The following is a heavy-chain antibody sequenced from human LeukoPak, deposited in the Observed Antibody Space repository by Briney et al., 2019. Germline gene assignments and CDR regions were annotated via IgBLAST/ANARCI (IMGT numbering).Heavy chain of an antibody. D-gene: IGHD2-2*01. CDR2: ISGSGDST. V-gene: IGHV3-23*01. J-gene: IGHJ4*02. CDR1: GFTFSSYG. CDR3: AKGYQLLALSDY. Sequence: PGGSLRLSCAASGFTFSSYGMSWVRQAPGKGLEWVSTISGSGDSTYYADSVKGRLTISRDNSKNTLYLQMNSLRAEDTAVYYCAKGYQLLALSDYWGQGTLVTVSS.